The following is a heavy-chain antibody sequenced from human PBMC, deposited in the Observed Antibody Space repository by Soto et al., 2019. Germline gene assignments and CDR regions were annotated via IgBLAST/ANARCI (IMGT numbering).Heavy chain of an antibody. CDR3: ARGRRYSWHYLDY. D-gene: IGHD1-20*01. V-gene: IGHV1-69*06. J-gene: IGHJ4*01. CDR2: IIPIFGTA. Sequence: SVKVSCKAAGGTFSSYAISWVRQAPGQGLEWMGGIIPIFGTANYAQKFQGRVTITADKSTSTAYTELSSLRSEDTAVSSCARGRRYSWHYLDYWGHGTLVTVSS. CDR1: GGTFSSYA.